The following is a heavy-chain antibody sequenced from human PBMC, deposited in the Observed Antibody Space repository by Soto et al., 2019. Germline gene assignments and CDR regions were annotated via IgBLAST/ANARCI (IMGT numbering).Heavy chain of an antibody. Sequence: ASVKVSCKASGYTFTGYYMHWVRQAPGQGLEWMGWSNPNSGGTNYAQKFQGWVTMTRDTSISTAYMELSRLRSDDTAVYYCARARARPASGYFYYHCMDVCGQGTSVTVSS. D-gene: IGHD6-6*01. V-gene: IGHV1-2*04. CDR2: SNPNSGGT. J-gene: IGHJ6*02. CDR1: GYTFTGYY. CDR3: ARARARPASGYFYYHCMDV.